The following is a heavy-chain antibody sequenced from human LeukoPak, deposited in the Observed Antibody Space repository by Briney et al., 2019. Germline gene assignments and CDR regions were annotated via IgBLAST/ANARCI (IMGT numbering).Heavy chain of an antibody. Sequence: HSGGSLRLSCAASGFTFSLYAMNWVRQAPGKGLEWVSYINSGSSDKHYTESVRGRFTISRDNAKKTPYLQMNSLRAEDTAVYFCARDTYEPGLIDFWGQGTLVSVSS. J-gene: IGHJ4*02. V-gene: IGHV3-48*04. D-gene: IGHD3-3*01. CDR2: INSGSSDK. CDR3: ARDTYEPGLIDF. CDR1: GFTFSLYA.